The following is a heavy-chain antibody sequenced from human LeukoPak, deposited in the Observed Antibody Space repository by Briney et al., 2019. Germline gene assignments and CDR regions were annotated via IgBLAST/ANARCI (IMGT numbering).Heavy chain of an antibody. CDR3: AKDTAVAGTRPYYYYYGMDV. Sequence: PGGSLRLFCAASGFTFDDYAMHWVRQAPGKGLEWVSGISWNNGSIGYADSVKGRFTISRDNAKNSLYLQMNSLRAEDTALYYCAKDTAVAGTRPYYYYYGMDVWGQGTTVTVSS. J-gene: IGHJ6*02. V-gene: IGHV3-9*01. CDR1: GFTFDDYA. D-gene: IGHD6-19*01. CDR2: ISWNNGSI.